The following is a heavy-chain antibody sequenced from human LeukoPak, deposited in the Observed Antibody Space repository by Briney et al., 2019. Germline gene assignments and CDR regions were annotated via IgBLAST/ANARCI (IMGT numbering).Heavy chain of an antibody. V-gene: IGHV3-23*01. CDR2: ITGGCGAK. D-gene: IGHD5-18*01. CDR1: GFTFSNFA. J-gene: IGHJ5*02. Sequence: GGSLRVSCTASGFTFSNFAMSWVRQAPGKGLEWVSTITGGCGAKYYADSVKGRFTISRDNSKDTLYLQINNLRADDTAVYYCARDNGFSLFATWGPGTLVTVSS. CDR3: ARDNGFSLFAT.